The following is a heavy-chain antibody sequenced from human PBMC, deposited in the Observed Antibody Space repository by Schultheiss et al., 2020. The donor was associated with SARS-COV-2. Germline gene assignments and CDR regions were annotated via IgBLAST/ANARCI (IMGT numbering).Heavy chain of an antibody. CDR3: ARVFRTQYSGYDYGLDY. D-gene: IGHD5-12*01. J-gene: IGHJ4*02. Sequence: GSLRLSCAVYGGSFSGYYWSWIRQPPGKGLEWIGEINHSGSTNYNPSLKSQVTISVDTSKNQFSLKLSSVTAADTAVYYCARVFRTQYSGYDYGLDYWGQGTLVTVSS. V-gene: IGHV4-34*01. CDR2: INHSGST. CDR1: GGSFSGYY.